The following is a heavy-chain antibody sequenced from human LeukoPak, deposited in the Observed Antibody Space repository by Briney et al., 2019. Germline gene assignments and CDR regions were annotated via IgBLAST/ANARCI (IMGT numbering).Heavy chain of an antibody. J-gene: IGHJ3*02. V-gene: IGHV1-2*02. CDR1: GYTFTSYG. Sequence: ASVKVSCKASGYTFTSYGISWVRQAPGQGLEWMGWISAYSGGTNYAQKFQGRVTMTRDTSISTAYMELSRLRSDDTAVYYCATSSGYYSFAFDIWGQGTMVTVSS. D-gene: IGHD3-3*01. CDR3: ATSSGYYSFAFDI. CDR2: ISAYSGGT.